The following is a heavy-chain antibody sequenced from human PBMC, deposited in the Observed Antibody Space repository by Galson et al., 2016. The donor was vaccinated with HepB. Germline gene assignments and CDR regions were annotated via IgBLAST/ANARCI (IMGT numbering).Heavy chain of an antibody. CDR1: GDSIETSNF. CDR2: ICQTGTT. Sequence: SETLSLTCTLSGDSIETSNFWTWVRQPPGKGLDWIGHICQTGTTTYNPSFRSRVTISLDKSKNQFSLKLTSVTAADTAVYYCARFSGYHVVHYYYGLDVWGPGTTVTVSS. J-gene: IGHJ6*02. V-gene: IGHV4-4*02. D-gene: IGHD3-22*01. CDR3: ARFSGYHVVHYYYGLDV.